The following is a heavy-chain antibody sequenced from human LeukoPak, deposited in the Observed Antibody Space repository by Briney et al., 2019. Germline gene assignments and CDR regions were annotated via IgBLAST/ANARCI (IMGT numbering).Heavy chain of an antibody. CDR1: GGSISSYY. CDR2: IYYSGST. D-gene: IGHD2-2*01. Sequence: PSETLSLTCTVSGGSISSYYWSWIRQPPGKGLEWIGYIYYSGSTNYNPSLKIRVTISVDTSKNQFSLKLSSVIAADTAVYYCARTTEGYCSSASCFGFSYSYYMDVWGKGTTVTISS. CDR3: ARTTEGYCSSASCFGFSYSYYMDV. J-gene: IGHJ6*03. V-gene: IGHV4-59*01.